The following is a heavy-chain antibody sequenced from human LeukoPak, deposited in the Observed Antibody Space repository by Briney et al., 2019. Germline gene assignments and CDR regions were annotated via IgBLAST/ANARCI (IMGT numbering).Heavy chain of an antibody. CDR3: ARLNGYDILTGYYELVFDNWFDP. V-gene: IGHV3-11*06. CDR1: GFTFSDYY. D-gene: IGHD3-9*01. Sequence: GRSLRLSCAASGFTFSDYYMSWIRQAPGKGLEWVSYISSSSSYTNYADSVKGRFTISRDNAKNSLYLQMNSLRAEDTAVYYCARLNGYDILTGYYELVFDNWFDPWRQGTLVTVSS. CDR2: ISSSSSYT. J-gene: IGHJ5*02.